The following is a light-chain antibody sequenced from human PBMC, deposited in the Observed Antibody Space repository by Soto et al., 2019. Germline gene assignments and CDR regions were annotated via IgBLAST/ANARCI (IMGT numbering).Light chain of an antibody. CDR3: MRALQTPLT. CDR1: QSLLYSEGDNS. J-gene: IGKJ4*01. V-gene: IGKV2-28*01. CDR2: RAS. Sequence: DRVMTQSPRSLPFTPGEPASISCRSSQSLLYSEGDNSLDWYLQKPGQSPQLLTYRASNRASGVPDRFSGSGSGTDFTLKISRVEAEDVGVYYCMRALQTPLTFGGGTKGEIK.